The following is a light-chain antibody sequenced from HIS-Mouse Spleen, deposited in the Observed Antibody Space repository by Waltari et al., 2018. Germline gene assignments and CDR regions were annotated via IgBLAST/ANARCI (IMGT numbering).Light chain of an antibody. CDR2: WAS. Sequence: DILMTQSPDSLAVSLGERATINCKASQSVLYNANNKNYLAWYQQKPGQPPKMPSYWASTRASGVAARFSGSGSGTDVTLTFCRLQADDVAVYDCQKYYSTPYTFGQGTKLE. CDR1: QSVLYNANNKNY. CDR3: QKYYSTPYT. V-gene: IGKV4-1*01. J-gene: IGKJ2*01.